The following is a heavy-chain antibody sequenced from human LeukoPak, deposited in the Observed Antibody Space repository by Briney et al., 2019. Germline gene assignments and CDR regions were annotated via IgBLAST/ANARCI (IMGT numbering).Heavy chain of an antibody. J-gene: IGHJ4*02. CDR1: GYTFTSYD. CDR2: MNPNSGGT. CDR3: AKEYPRIAAAGTQKKLLDY. D-gene: IGHD6-25*01. V-gene: IGHV1-2*02. Sequence: ASVKVSCKASGYTFTSYDINWVRQATGQGLEWMGWMNPNSGGTNYAQKFQGRVTMTRDTSISTVYMDLTRLISDDTAVYYCAKEYPRIAAAGTQKKLLDYWGQGTLVTVSS.